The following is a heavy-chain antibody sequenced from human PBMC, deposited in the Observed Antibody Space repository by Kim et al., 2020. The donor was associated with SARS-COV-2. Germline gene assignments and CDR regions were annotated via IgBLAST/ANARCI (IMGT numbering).Heavy chain of an antibody. V-gene: IGHV1-18*01. J-gene: IGHJ5*02. CDR3: ARDRLYYYGSGMNWFDP. Sequence: ASVKVSCKASGYTFTSYGISWVRQAPGQGLEWMGWISAYNGDTNHAQKFQDRVTMTTDTSTTTAYMELRSLRSDDTAVYYCARDRLYYYGSGMNWFDPWGQGTLVTVSS. D-gene: IGHD3-10*01. CDR1: GYTFTSYG. CDR2: ISAYNGDT.